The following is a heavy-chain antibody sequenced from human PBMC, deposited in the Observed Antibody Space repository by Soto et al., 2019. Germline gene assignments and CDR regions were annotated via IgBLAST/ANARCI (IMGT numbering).Heavy chain of an antibody. CDR1: EFTFSRYW. V-gene: IGHV3-7*01. CDR2: INLDGSEK. J-gene: IGHJ4*02. D-gene: IGHD3-16*02. Sequence: EVQLVASGGGLVQPGGSLRLSCAASEFTFSRYWMSWVRQAPGKGLEWVAHINLDGSEKNYVDSVKGRFTISRDNAKNSLYLQMNSLRAEDTAVYYCARETPEGVIIDYWGQGTLVTVSS. CDR3: ARETPEGVIIDY.